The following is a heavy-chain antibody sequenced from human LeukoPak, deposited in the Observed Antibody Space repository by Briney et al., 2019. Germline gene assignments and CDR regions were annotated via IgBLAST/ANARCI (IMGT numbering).Heavy chain of an antibody. CDR1: GFTFSDYY. J-gene: IGHJ5*02. Sequence: GGSLRLSCAASGFTFSDYYMSWIRQAPGKGLEWVPYISSSSSYTNYADSVKGRFTISRDNAKNSLYLQMNSLRAEDTAVYYCARLQITVGSNWFDPWGQGTLVTVSS. CDR2: ISSSSSYT. CDR3: ARLQITVGSNWFDP. D-gene: IGHD3-10*01. V-gene: IGHV3-11*06.